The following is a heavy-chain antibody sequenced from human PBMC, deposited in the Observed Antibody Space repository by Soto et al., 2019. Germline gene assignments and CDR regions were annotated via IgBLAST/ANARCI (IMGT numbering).Heavy chain of an antibody. J-gene: IGHJ4*02. D-gene: IGHD3-9*01. V-gene: IGHV1-3*01. CDR1: GYSFTHYD. Sequence: QVQLVQSGAEVKKPGASVKVSCKASGYSFTHYDLHWVRQAPGQRLEWMGWINAANDKTKFSQRFQGRVTITRVTSAGTAQMELSSLTSAATAVYYCVRARAPSKSSDWAFDCWGQGPPVTVSS. CDR2: INAANDKT. CDR3: VRARAPSKSSDWAFDC.